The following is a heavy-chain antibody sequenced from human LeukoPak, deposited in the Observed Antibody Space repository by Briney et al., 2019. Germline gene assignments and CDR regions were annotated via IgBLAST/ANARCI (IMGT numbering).Heavy chain of an antibody. CDR1: GFTFSDYY. V-gene: IGHV3-11*01. D-gene: IGHD3-22*01. Sequence: GGSLRLSCAASGFTFSDYYMSWIRQAPGKGLEWVSYISSSGSTIYYADSVKGRFTISRDNAKNSLYLQMNSLRAEDTAVYYCARDRSLSSGYYVGYYYMDVWGKGTTVTVPS. J-gene: IGHJ6*03. CDR2: ISSSGSTI. CDR3: ARDRSLSSGYYVGYYYMDV.